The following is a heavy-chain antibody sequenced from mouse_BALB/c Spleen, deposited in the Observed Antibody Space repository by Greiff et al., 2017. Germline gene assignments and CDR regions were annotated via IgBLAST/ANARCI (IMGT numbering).Heavy chain of an antibody. CDR1: GFAFSSYD. Sequence: DVKLVESGGGLVKPGGSLKLSCAASGFAFSSYDMSWVRQTPEKRLEWVAYISSGGGSTYYPDTVKGRFTISRDNAKNTLYLQMSSLKSEDTAMYYCARQGVSGFAYWGQGTLVTVSA. CDR3: ARQGVSGFAY. V-gene: IGHV5-12-1*01. J-gene: IGHJ3*01. CDR2: ISSGGGST.